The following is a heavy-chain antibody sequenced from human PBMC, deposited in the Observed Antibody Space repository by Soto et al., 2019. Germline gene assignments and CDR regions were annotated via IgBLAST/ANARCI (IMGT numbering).Heavy chain of an antibody. D-gene: IGHD3-16*01. CDR1: GGYFNNRQTLNSYP. V-gene: IGHV1-69*06. CDR2: MIPLFGTT. J-gene: IGHJ6*02. Sequence: QVQVVQSGAEVKRPGSSVNVSCKASGGYFNNRQTLNSYPISWVRQAPGQGLEWMGGMIPLFGTTNYAQRFQGRATITPEKSTSTTYVALHAVTSAYTSVYYCAKSWGIEISDYYYAMDVWDQGTTLTVSS. CDR3: AKSWGIEISDYYYAMDV.